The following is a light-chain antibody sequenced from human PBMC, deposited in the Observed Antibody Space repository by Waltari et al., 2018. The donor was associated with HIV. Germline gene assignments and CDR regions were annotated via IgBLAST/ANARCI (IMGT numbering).Light chain of an antibody. CDR3: ASYAGSTNV. CDR2: EVS. Sequence: QPALTQPPSASGSPGQSVPISCTGTSSDVGGYNYVSWYQLPPGKAPKLMIYEVSKRPSGVPYRFSGFKSGNTASLTVSGLQSEDEADYFCASYAGSTNVFGTGTKVTVL. J-gene: IGLJ1*01. CDR1: SSDVGGYNY. V-gene: IGLV2-8*01.